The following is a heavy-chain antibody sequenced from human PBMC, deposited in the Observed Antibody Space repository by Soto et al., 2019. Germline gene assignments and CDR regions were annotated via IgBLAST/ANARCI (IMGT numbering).Heavy chain of an antibody. Sequence: SETLSLTCTVSGGSISSGNHYWCWIRQPPGKGLEYIGYIYYSGTTYYNPSLKSRVILSVDTSKNQFSLKLTSVTAADTAVYYCASYYDSSGPTFDYWGQGALVTVSS. CDR2: IYYSGTT. J-gene: IGHJ4*02. CDR1: GGSISSGNHY. D-gene: IGHD3-22*01. V-gene: IGHV4-30-4*01. CDR3: ASYYDSSGPTFDY.